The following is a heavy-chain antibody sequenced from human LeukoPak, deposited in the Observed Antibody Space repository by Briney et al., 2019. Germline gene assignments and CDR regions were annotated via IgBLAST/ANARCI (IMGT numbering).Heavy chain of an antibody. CDR2: IKSKTDDGTT. CDR1: GFTFSNAW. CDR3: TTMAGIVGAKYFDY. Sequence: NSGGSLGLSCAASGFTFSNAWMNWVRQAPGKGLEWVGRIKSKTDDGTTDYAAPVKGRFTLSRDDSKNTLFLQMNSLKIEDTAVYYCTTMAGIVGAKYFDYWGQGILVTVSS. V-gene: IGHV3-15*07. J-gene: IGHJ4*02. D-gene: IGHD1-26*01.